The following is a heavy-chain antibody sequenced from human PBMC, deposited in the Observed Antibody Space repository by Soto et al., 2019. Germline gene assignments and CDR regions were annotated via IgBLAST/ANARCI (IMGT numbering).Heavy chain of an antibody. V-gene: IGHV4-31*02. CDR1: GASTVSHYH. CDR3: ALALGPTTGLDY. D-gene: IGHD1-26*01. CDR2: IYNSGTT. Sequence: QVQLQESGPGLEKPSQTLSLTCSVSGASTVSHYHWTWIRQPPGKGLEWMGYIYNSGTTFYNPSLTSRLSISMDTSGNQFSLELRSVTAADTAVYYCALALGPTTGLDYWGQGTLVTVSS. J-gene: IGHJ4*02.